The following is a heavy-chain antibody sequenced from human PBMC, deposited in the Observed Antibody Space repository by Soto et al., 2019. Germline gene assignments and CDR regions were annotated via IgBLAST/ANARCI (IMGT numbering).Heavy chain of an antibody. Sequence: QVQLVESGGGVVQPGRSLRLSCAASGFTFSSYGMHWVRQAPGKGLEWVAVISYDGSNKYYADSVKGRFTISRDNSKNTLYLQMNSLRAEDTAVYYCVADENFDYWGQGTLVTVSS. CDR3: VADENFDY. CDR1: GFTFSSYG. CDR2: ISYDGSNK. J-gene: IGHJ4*02. V-gene: IGHV3-30*03.